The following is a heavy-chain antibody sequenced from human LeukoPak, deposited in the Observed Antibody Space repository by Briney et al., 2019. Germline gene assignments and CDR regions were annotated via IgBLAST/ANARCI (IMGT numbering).Heavy chain of an antibody. V-gene: IGHV3-69-1*02. D-gene: IGHD1-26*01. Sequence: GGSLRLSCAVSGLTFSTSGMTWVRQAPGKGLQWVSTIGSDGYIYYADSVKGRFTISRDNAKNSVFLQMDSLRDEDTGVYYCARDAGGRTQREGWFDPWGQGTLVTVSS. J-gene: IGHJ5*02. CDR1: GLTFSTSG. CDR3: ARDAGGRTQREGWFDP. CDR2: IGSDGYI.